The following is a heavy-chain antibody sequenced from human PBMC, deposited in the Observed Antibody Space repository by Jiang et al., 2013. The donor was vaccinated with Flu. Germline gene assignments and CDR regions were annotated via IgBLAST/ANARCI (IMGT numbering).Heavy chain of an antibody. D-gene: IGHD6-19*01. CDR2: IDWDDDK. CDR3: AHTQYNSGRYNWFGP. CDR1: GFSLSTSGMC. Sequence: KPTQTLTLTCTFSGFSLSTSGMCVSWIRQTPGKALEWLARIDWDDDKYYSTSLRTRLTISKDTSKNQAVLTMTNMGPVDTATYYCAHTQYNSGRYNWFGPWGQGTLVTVSS. J-gene: IGHJ5*02. V-gene: IGHV2-70*12.